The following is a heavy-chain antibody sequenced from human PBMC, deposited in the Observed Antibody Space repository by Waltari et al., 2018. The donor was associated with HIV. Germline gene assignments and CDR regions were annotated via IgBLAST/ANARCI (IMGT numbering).Heavy chain of an antibody. CDR2: ISAYNGNT. CDR3: ARSQWLDYFDY. V-gene: IGHV1-18*01. Sequence: ISWVRQAPGQGLEWMGWISAYNGNTNYAQKLQGRVTMTTDTSTSTAYMELRSLRSDDTAVYYCARSQWLDYFDYWGQGTLVTVSS. D-gene: IGHD5-12*01. J-gene: IGHJ4*02.